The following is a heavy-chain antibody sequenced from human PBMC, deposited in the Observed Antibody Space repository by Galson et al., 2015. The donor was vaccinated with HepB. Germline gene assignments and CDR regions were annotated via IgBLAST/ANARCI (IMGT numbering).Heavy chain of an antibody. Sequence: SLRLSCAASGFTFSSYGMHWVRQTPGKGLEWVAVISYDGSNKYYADSVKGRFTISRDNSKNTLYLQMNSLRAEDTAVYYCAKDADCSSTSCYGPDKEYYYYGMDVWGQGTTVTVSS. J-gene: IGHJ6*02. CDR3: AKDADCSSTSCYGPDKEYYYYGMDV. D-gene: IGHD2-2*01. V-gene: IGHV3-30*18. CDR1: GFTFSSYG. CDR2: ISYDGSNK.